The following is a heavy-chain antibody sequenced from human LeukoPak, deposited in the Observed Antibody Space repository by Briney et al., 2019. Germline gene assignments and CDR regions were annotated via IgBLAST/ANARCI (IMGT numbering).Heavy chain of an antibody. CDR1: GGSISSYY. J-gene: IGHJ5*02. Sequence: SETLSLTCTVSGGSISSYYWSWIRQPAGKGLEWIGRIYTSGSTNYNPSLKSRVTMSVDTSKNQFSLKLSSVTAADTAVYYCARAGLGYCSSTSCGWFDPWGQGTLVTVSS. V-gene: IGHV4-4*07. CDR3: ARAGLGYCSSTSCGWFDP. CDR2: IYTSGST. D-gene: IGHD2-2*01.